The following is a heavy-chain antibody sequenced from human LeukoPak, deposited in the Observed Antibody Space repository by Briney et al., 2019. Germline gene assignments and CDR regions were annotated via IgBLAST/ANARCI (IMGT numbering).Heavy chain of an antibody. CDR2: IYWDSDK. Sequence: SGPTLFHPPHPLTLTFTFSGFSLNTVKGGVGWIRQLPVKVLEWLALIYWDSDKRYSPYLKSSLTITKGSSTNKVVLTMTNMDPVDTATYYCAHRRTLVAGAGFGHWGQGTLVTVSS. V-gene: IGHV2-5*02. CDR3: AHRRTLVAGAGFGH. D-gene: IGHD6-19*01. J-gene: IGHJ5*02. CDR1: GFSLNTVKGG.